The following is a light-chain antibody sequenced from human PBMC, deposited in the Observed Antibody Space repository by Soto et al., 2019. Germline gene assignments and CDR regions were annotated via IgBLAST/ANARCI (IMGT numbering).Light chain of an antibody. CDR1: NSDVGTYND. V-gene: IGLV2-14*03. CDR3: SSYTSSNTHVV. Sequence: QSALTQPASVSGSPGQSITIYCTGTNSDVGTYNDVSWYQQHPDKAPKLIIYDVSNRPSGVSNRFSGSKSGNTASLTISGLQAEDEDDYYCSSYTSSNTHVVFGGGTKVTVL. CDR2: DVS. J-gene: IGLJ2*01.